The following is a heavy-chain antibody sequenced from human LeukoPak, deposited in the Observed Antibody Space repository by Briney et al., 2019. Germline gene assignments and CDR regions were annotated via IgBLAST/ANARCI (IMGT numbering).Heavy chain of an antibody. Sequence: PSETLSLTCSVSGGPISSFYWSWIRQPAGKALEWIGRIYTSGSSNYNPSLRSRVTMSVDTSKNQFSLKLSSVTAADTAVYYCARDVGRDYYYYYMDVWGKGTTVTVSS. CDR2: IYTSGSS. V-gene: IGHV4-4*07. CDR3: ARDVGRDYYYYYMDV. J-gene: IGHJ6*03. D-gene: IGHD2-15*01. CDR1: GGPISSFY.